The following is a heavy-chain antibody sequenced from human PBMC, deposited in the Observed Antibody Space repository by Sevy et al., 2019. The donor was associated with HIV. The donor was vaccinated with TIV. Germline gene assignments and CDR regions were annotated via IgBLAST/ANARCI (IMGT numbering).Heavy chain of an antibody. CDR2: IYYNGHI. D-gene: IGHD1-26*01. Sequence: SETLSLTCTVSGGSITSLHWNWIRQPPGKGLEWIANIYYNGHINYNPSLKSRLTLSLDTSKNQFSLRLSSVNAADTAMYYCAGENAWGRGYSWGQGTLVTVSS. J-gene: IGHJ4*02. CDR3: AGENAWGRGYS. CDR1: GGSITSLH. V-gene: IGHV4-59*08.